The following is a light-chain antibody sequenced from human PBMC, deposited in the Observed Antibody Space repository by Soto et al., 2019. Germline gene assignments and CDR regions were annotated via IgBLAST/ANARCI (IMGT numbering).Light chain of an antibody. V-gene: IGKV3-20*01. CDR1: QSVPSTY. CDR2: GTS. CDR3: QQFGNSPWT. J-gene: IGKJ1*01. Sequence: VLSQSPAILSLSPGERATLSCRASQSVPSTYFAWYQQKAGQPPRLLISGTSNRATGIPDRFSGSGSGTDFTLTISSLEPEDFAVYFCQQFGNSPWTFGQGTKVEI.